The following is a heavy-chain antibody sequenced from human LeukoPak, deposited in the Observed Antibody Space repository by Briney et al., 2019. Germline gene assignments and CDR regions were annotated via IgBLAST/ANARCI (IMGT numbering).Heavy chain of an antibody. CDR1: GFTFSSSW. D-gene: IGHD3-10*01. Sequence: GGSLRLSCAASGFTFSSSWMSWVRQAPGKGLEWVANINQDGSQRHYVDSVKGRFTISRDNAKNLLYLRMNSLGAEDTAVYYCVRGGYSSFDYWGQGTLVTVSS. CDR2: INQDGSQR. V-gene: IGHV3-7*01. J-gene: IGHJ4*02. CDR3: VRGGYSSFDY.